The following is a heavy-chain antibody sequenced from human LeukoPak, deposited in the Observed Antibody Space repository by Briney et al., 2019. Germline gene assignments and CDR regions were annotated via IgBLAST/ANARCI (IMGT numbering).Heavy chain of an antibody. D-gene: IGHD6-19*01. Sequence: SQTLSLTCAISGDSVSSNSAAWNWIRQSPSRGLEWLGRTYYRSKWYNDYAVSAKSRITINPDTSKNQFSLQLNSVTPEDTAVYYCARVEAAVAGTIGDYFDYWGQGTLVTVSS. CDR2: TYYRSKWYN. V-gene: IGHV6-1*01. CDR3: ARVEAAVAGTIGDYFDY. J-gene: IGHJ4*02. CDR1: GDSVSSNSAA.